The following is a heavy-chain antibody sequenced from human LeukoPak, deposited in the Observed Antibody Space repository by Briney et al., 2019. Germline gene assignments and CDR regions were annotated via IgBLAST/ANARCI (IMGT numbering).Heavy chain of an antibody. D-gene: IGHD4-17*01. Sequence: PSETLSLTCTVSGGSISSYYWSWIRQPPGKGLEWIGYIYYSGSTNYNPSLKSRVTMSVDTSKNEFSLRVNSVTAADTAVYYCGRDLEENGVTHWGLGTLVTVSS. J-gene: IGHJ4*02. CDR1: GGSISSYY. CDR3: GRDLEENGVTH. V-gene: IGHV4-59*12. CDR2: IYYSGST.